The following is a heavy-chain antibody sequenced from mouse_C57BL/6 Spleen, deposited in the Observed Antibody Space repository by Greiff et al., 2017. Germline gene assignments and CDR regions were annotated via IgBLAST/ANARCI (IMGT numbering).Heavy chain of an antibody. J-gene: IGHJ4*01. CDR1: GYSFTSYY. CDR3: ARQIYYGNPHAMDY. Sequence: QVQLQQSGPELVKPGASVKISCKASGYSFTSYYIHWVKQRPGQGLEWIGGIYPGSGNTKYNEKFKGKATLTADTSSSTAYMQLSSLTSEDSAVYYCARQIYYGNPHAMDYWGQGTSVTVSS. CDR2: IYPGSGNT. D-gene: IGHD2-1*01. V-gene: IGHV1-66*01.